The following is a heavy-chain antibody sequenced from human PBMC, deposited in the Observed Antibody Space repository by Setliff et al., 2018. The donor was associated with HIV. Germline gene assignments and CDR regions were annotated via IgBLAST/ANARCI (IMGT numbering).Heavy chain of an antibody. CDR1: GYTFTSYA. Sequence: ASVKVSCKASGYTFTSYAIYWVRQAPGQRLEWMGWINACNGNRRYSHEFQGRVTITRDTSTSLAHMELSSLRSDDTAVYYCARGGERLEWLYGTIAYGMDVWGQGTTVTVSS. D-gene: IGHD3-3*01. V-gene: IGHV1-3*01. CDR2: INACNGNR. J-gene: IGHJ6*02. CDR3: ARGGERLEWLYGTIAYGMDV.